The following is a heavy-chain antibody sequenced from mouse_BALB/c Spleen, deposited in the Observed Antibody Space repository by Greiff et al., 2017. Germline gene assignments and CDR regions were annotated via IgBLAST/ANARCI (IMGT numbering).Heavy chain of an antibody. CDR2: IYPGDGDT. J-gene: IGHJ1*01. CDR3: ARKGDYGNWYFDV. V-gene: IGHV1-87*01. D-gene: IGHD2-1*01. Sequence: VQLQQSGAELMKPGASVKISCKATGYTFSSYWMQWVKQRPGQGLEWIGAIYPGDGDTRYTQKFKGKATLTADKSSSTAYMQLSSLASEDSAVYYCARKGDYGNWYFDVWGAGTTVTVSS. CDR1: GYTFSSYW.